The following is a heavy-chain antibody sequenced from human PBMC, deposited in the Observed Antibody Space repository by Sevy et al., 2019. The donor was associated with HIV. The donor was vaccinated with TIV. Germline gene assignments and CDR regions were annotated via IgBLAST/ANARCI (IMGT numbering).Heavy chain of an antibody. CDR2: IRSKASGGTT. D-gene: IGHD3-10*01. J-gene: IGHJ5*02. V-gene: IGHV3-49*03. Sequence: GGSLRLSCRASGFNFGDYPMSWFRQAPGKGLAWVGFIRSKASGGTTQYAASVKGRLTISRDDSESIAYLQMNSLKIEDTAGYYCSKGGSGTGWFDPWGQGTLVTVSS. CDR1: GFNFGDYP. CDR3: SKGGSGTGWFDP.